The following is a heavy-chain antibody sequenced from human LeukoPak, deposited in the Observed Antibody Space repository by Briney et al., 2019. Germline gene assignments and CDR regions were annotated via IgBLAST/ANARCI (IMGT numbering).Heavy chain of an antibody. CDR2: INPNSGGT. Sequence: ASVKVSCKASGYTFTGYYIHWVRQAPGQGLEWMGWINPNSGGTNYAQKFQGRVTMTRDTSISTAYMELSRLRSDDTAVYYCARNYDFWSGYDPNWFDPWGQGTLVTVSS. CDR3: ARNYDFWSGYDPNWFDP. V-gene: IGHV1-2*02. D-gene: IGHD3-3*01. J-gene: IGHJ5*02. CDR1: GYTFTGYY.